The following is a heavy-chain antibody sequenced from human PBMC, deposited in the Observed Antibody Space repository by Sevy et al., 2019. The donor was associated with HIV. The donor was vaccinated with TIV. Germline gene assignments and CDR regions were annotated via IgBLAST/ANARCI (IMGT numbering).Heavy chain of an antibody. CDR1: GGSISSGDYY. CDR3: ARAIYDSYYYGMDV. D-gene: IGHD3-3*01. CDR2: IYYSGST. J-gene: IGHJ6*02. V-gene: IGHV4-30-4*01. Sequence: SETLSLTCTVSGGSISSGDYYWSWIRQPPGKGLEWIGYIYYSGSTYYNPSLKSRVTISVDTSKNQSSLKLSSVTAADTAVYYCARAIYDSYYYGMDVWGQGTTVTVSS.